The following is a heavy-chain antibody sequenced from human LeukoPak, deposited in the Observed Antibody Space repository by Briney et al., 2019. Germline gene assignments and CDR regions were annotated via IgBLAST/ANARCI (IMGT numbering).Heavy chain of an antibody. J-gene: IGHJ4*02. CDR2: IIPVFGTA. Sequence: SVKVSCKASGGTFSSYAISWVRQAPGQGLEWMGGIIPVFGTAIYAQKFQGRVTMTEDTSTDTAYMELSSLRSDDTAVYYCATPRDDFWNGFYADWGQGTLVTVSS. CDR3: ATPRDDFWNGFYAD. D-gene: IGHD3-3*01. V-gene: IGHV1-69*06. CDR1: GGTFSSYA.